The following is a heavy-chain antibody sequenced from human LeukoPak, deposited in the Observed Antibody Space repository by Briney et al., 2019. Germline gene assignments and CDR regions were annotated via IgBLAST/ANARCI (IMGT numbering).Heavy chain of an antibody. J-gene: IGHJ6*03. V-gene: IGHV1-69*05. D-gene: IGHD3-10*01. Sequence: GASVKVSCKASGGTFTSYAISWVRQAPGQGLEWMGGIIPIFGTANYAQKFQGRVTITTNESTSTAYMELSSLRSEDTAVYYCARIGSGRYFGGPMDYYYMDVWGKGTTVTVSS. CDR1: GGTFTSYA. CDR3: ARIGSGRYFGGPMDYYYMDV. CDR2: IIPIFGTA.